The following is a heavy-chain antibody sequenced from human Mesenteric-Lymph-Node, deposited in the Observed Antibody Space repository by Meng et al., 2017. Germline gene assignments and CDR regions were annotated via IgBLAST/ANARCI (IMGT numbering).Heavy chain of an antibody. Sequence: SVKVSCKASGFTFTSSAVQWVRQARGQRLEWIGWIVVGSGNTNYAQKFQERVTITRDMSTSTAYMELSSLRSEDTAVYYCARGIVVVTATPYDAFDIWGQGTMVTVSS. D-gene: IGHD2-21*02. CDR3: ARGIVVVTATPYDAFDI. CDR1: GFTFTSSA. CDR2: IVVGSGNT. V-gene: IGHV1-58*01. J-gene: IGHJ3*02.